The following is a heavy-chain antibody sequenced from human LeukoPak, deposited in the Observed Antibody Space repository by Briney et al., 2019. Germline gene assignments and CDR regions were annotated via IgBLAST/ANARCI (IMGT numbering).Heavy chain of an antibody. J-gene: IGHJ4*02. CDR1: GYSISSGYY. CDR3: AREYSGYPFDY. Sequence: SETLSLTCTVSGYSISSGYYWGWIRQPPGKGLEWIGSIYHSGSTYYNPSLKSRVTISVDTSENQFSLKLSSVTAADTAVYYCAREYSGYPFDYWGQGTLVTVSS. CDR2: IYHSGST. D-gene: IGHD5-12*01. V-gene: IGHV4-38-2*02.